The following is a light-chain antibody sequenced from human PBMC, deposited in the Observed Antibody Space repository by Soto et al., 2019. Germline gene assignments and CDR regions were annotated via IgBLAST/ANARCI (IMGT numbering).Light chain of an antibody. Sequence: EIVMTQSPATLSVSPGERATLSCRASRNINRKLAWYQQKPGQAPRLLISGASTRATGIPARLSGSGSGTEFTLTISSLQSEDFALYYCQQYYDYPPLIFGGGTKVEIK. CDR2: GAS. CDR1: RNINRK. J-gene: IGKJ4*01. V-gene: IGKV3-15*01. CDR3: QQYYDYPPLI.